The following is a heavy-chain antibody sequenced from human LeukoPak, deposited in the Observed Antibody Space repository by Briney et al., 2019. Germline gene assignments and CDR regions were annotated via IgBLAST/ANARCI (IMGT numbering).Heavy chain of an antibody. CDR2: ISYDGSNK. CDR1: GFTFSSHA. J-gene: IGHJ3*02. CDR3: ARALAYCGGDCPAIAFDI. Sequence: PGRSRRLSCAASGFTFSSHAMHWVRQAPGKGLEWVAVISYDGSNKYYADSVKGRFTISRDNSKNTLYLQMNSLRAEDTAVYYCARALAYCGGDCPAIAFDIWGQGTMVTVSS. D-gene: IGHD2-21*02. V-gene: IGHV3-30-3*01.